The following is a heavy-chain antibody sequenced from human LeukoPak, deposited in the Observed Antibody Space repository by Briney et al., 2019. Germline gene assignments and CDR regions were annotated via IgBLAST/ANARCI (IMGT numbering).Heavy chain of an antibody. CDR1: GFTFSSFW. V-gene: IGHV3-74*01. CDR2: ITSDGSST. D-gene: IGHD2-15*01. J-gene: IGHJ4*02. Sequence: GGSLRLSCAASGFTFSSFWVHWVRQAPGKGLVWVSRITSDGSSTTYADSVKGRFTISRDNAKNTLYLQMNSLRAEDTAVYYCAKGRCSGGSCYGRGFDYWGQGTLVTVSS. CDR3: AKGRCSGGSCYGRGFDY.